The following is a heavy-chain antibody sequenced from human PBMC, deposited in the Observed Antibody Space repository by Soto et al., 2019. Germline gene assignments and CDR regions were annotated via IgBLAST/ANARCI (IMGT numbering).Heavy chain of an antibody. Sequence: QVQLVESGGGVVQPGRSLRLSCAASGFTFSSYAMHWVRQAPGKGLEWVAVISYDGSNKYYADSVKGRFTISRDNSKNTLYLQMNSLRAEDTAVYYCARSRSSPGAAYFDYWGQGTLVTVSS. CDR1: GFTFSSYA. CDR3: ARSRSSPGAAYFDY. CDR2: ISYDGSNK. J-gene: IGHJ4*02. D-gene: IGHD1-26*01. V-gene: IGHV3-30-3*01.